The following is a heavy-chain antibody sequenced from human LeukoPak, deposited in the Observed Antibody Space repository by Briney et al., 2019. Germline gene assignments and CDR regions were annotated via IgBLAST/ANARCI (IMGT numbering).Heavy chain of an antibody. Sequence: ASVKVSCKASGYTSTGYYMHWVRQAPGQGLEWMGWINPNSGGTNYAQKFQGRVTMTRDTSISTAYMELSRLRSDDTAVYYCARDPPYCGGDCYADYWGQGTLVTVSS. D-gene: IGHD2-21*01. CDR3: ARDPPYCGGDCYADY. J-gene: IGHJ4*02. CDR2: INPNSGGT. V-gene: IGHV1-2*02. CDR1: GYTSTGYY.